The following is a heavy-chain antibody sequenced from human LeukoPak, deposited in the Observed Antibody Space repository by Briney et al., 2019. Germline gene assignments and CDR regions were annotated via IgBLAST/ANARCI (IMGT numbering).Heavy chain of an antibody. CDR2: ISSSGSTI. CDR1: GFTFSSYE. J-gene: IGHJ4*02. D-gene: IGHD3-3*01. Sequence: GGSLRLSCAASGFTFSSYEMNWVRQAPGKGLEWVSYISSSGSTIYYADSVKGRFTISRDNAKNSLYLQMNSLRAEDTAVYYCARGITGYYDFWSGYISFWGQGTLVTVSS. CDR3: ARGITGYYDFWSGYISF. V-gene: IGHV3-48*03.